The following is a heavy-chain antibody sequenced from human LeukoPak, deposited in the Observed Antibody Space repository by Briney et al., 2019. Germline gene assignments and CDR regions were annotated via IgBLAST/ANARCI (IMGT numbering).Heavy chain of an antibody. J-gene: IGHJ4*02. CDR3: ARHFKRILRGLIIQYLDY. D-gene: IGHD3-10*01. CDR2: IYYSGST. CDR1: GGSISSSSYY. Sequence: SETLSLTCTVSGGSISSSSYYWGWIRQPPGKGLEWIGSIYYSGSTYYNPSLKSRVTISVDTSKNQFSLKLSSVTAADTAVYYCARHFKRILRGLIIQYLDYWGPGTLVTVSS. V-gene: IGHV4-39*01.